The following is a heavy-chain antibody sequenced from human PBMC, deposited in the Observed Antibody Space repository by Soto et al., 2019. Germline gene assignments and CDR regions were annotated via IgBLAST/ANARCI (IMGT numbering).Heavy chain of an antibody. Sequence: ASVKVSCKASGYTFTSYGTSWVRQAPGQGLEWMGWISAYNGNTNYAQKLQGRVTMTTDTSTSTAYMELRSLRSDDTAVYYCARFDASGPMVRGVSDPWGQGTLVTVSS. J-gene: IGHJ5*02. CDR3: ARFDASGPMVRGVSDP. CDR2: ISAYNGNT. V-gene: IGHV1-18*01. D-gene: IGHD3-10*01. CDR1: GYTFTSYG.